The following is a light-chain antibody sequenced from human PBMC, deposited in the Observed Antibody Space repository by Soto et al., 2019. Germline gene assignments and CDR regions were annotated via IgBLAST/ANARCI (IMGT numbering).Light chain of an antibody. CDR2: DVT. V-gene: IGLV2-14*03. CDR3: SSYSISNTPYV. J-gene: IGLJ1*01. Sequence: QSALTQPASVSGSPGQSITISCTGTSSDVGGYNFVSWHQQHPGKAPKLIICDVTDRPSGVSNRFSGSKSGNTASLTISGLQAEDEADYYCSSYSISNTPYVLGTGTKLTVL. CDR1: SSDVGGYNF.